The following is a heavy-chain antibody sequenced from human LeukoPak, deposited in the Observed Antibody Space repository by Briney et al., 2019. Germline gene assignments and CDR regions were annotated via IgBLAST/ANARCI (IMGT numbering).Heavy chain of an antibody. V-gene: IGHV4-34*01. CDR3: ARGYGALGLWAFDI. CDR1: GGSFSGYY. D-gene: IGHD4-17*01. J-gene: IGHJ3*02. Sequence: SESLSLTCAVYGGSFSGYYWSWIRQPPGKGLEWIEEVYHTGTTNYNPSLKSRVTISLGTSKNQFSLKLSSVTAADTALYYCARGYGALGLWAFDIWGQGTVVTISS. CDR2: VYHTGTT.